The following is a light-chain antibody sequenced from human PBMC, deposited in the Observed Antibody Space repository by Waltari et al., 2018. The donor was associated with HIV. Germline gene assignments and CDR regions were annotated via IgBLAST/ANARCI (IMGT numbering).Light chain of an antibody. CDR2: EGT. J-gene: IGLJ2*01. CDR3: SSYTGTNTRI. CDR1: SSAIGGKNS. Sequence: QSALTQPASVSGSPGQAITLSCTGTSSAIGGKNSVTWYQQHPGKAPKLVIYEGTNRPSGGSSRLSGSKSGNTASLTISGLQAEDEADYYCSSYTGTNTRIFGGGTKLTVL. V-gene: IGLV2-14*01.